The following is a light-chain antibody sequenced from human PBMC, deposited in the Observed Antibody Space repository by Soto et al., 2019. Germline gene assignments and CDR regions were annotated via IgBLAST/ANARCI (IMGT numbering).Light chain of an antibody. CDR1: QTISKS. Sequence: DIQMAQSLSSLSASVGDTISITCRSFQTISKSLNWYQLRSGKAPKLLLFGASSLQIGVPPRFSGSGSGTDFTLAISSLQPEDFATYYCQQSSCIPRTFGQGTKVDIK. J-gene: IGKJ1*01. CDR3: QQSSCIPRT. V-gene: IGKV1-39*01. CDR2: GAS.